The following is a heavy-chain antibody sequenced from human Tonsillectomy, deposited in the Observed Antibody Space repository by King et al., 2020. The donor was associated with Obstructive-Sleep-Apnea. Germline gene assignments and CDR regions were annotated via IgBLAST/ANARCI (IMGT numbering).Heavy chain of an antibody. Sequence: VQLVESGGGVVQPGRSLRLSCAASGFTFSSYAMHWVRQAPGKGLEWVAVISYDGSNKYYADSVKGRFTISRDNSKNTLYLQMNSLRAEDTALYYCARAGENDYGEGPRQDAFDIWGQGTMVTVSS. V-gene: IGHV3-30*04. CDR1: GFTFSSYA. J-gene: IGHJ3*02. CDR2: ISYDGSNK. D-gene: IGHD4-17*01. CDR3: ARAGENDYGEGPRQDAFDI.